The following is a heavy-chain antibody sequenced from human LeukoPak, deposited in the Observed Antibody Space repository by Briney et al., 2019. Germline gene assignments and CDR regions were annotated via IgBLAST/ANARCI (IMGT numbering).Heavy chain of an antibody. CDR1: GGPFSGYY. V-gene: IGHV4-34*12. D-gene: IGHD3-22*01. CDR2: IIHSGRT. Sequence: KTSEPLSLTCAVYGGPFSGYYWSWIRQPPGKGLEWIGEIIHSGRTNYNPSLKSRVTIPVDTSKTQFSLKLRSVTAADTAGYYCARGQGRGYSTNWFDPGGQGTLVTVSS. CDR3: ARGQGRGYSTNWFDP. J-gene: IGHJ5*02.